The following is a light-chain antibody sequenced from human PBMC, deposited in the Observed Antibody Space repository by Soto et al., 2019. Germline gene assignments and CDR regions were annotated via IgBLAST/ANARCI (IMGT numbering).Light chain of an antibody. CDR3: QQYNSYSWT. CDR1: QSISSW. J-gene: IGKJ1*01. Sequence: DIQMTQSPSTLTASVGDRGTIPCRASQSISSWLAWYQQKPGKAPKLLIYKASSLESGVPSRFSGSGSGTEFTLTISSLQPDDFATYYCQQYNSYSWTFGQGTKVDIK. CDR2: KAS. V-gene: IGKV1-5*03.